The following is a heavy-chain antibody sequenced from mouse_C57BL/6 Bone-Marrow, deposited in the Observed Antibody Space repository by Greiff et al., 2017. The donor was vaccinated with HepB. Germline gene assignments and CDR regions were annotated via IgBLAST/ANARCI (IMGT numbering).Heavy chain of an antibody. V-gene: IGHV2-9-1*01. CDR3: ARNLAVYDSLYFDY. CDR1: GFSLTSYA. CDR2: IWTGGGT. Sequence: VKVEESGPGLVAPSQSLSITCTVSGFSLTSYAISWVRQPPGKGLEWLGVIWTGGGTNYNSALKSRLSISKDNSKSQVFLKMNSLQTDDTARYYCARNLAVYDSLYFDYWGQGTTLTVSS. D-gene: IGHD2-3*01. J-gene: IGHJ2*01.